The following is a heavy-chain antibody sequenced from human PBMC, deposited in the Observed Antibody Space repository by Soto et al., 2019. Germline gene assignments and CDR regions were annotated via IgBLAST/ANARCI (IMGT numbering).Heavy chain of an antibody. Sequence: QVQLVQSGAEVKKPGASVKVSCKASGYTFTSYDINWVRQATGQGLEWMGWMNPNSGNTGYAQKFQGRVTMPCTTFISTAYMELSSLRSDDTAVYYCARGVGAGPSLRLLEWLSSSPSYYFDYWGQGTLVTVSS. CDR3: ARGVGAGPSLRLLEWLSSSPSYYFDY. J-gene: IGHJ4*02. V-gene: IGHV1-8*01. CDR2: MNPNSGNT. CDR1: GYTFTSYD. D-gene: IGHD3-3*01.